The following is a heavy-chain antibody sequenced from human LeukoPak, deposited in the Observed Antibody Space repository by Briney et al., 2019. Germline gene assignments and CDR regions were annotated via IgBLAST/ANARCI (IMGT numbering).Heavy chain of an antibody. CDR3: ARRGYSYGLDP. CDR1: GFTFSGYW. D-gene: IGHD5-12*01. V-gene: IGHV3-7*01. Sequence: GGSLRLSCAASGFTFSGYWMSWVRQAPGKGLEWVANTIQVGSEKYYADSVKGRFTISRDNAKNSLYLQMNSLRAEDTAVYYCARRGYSYGLDPWGQGTLVTVSS. J-gene: IGHJ5*02. CDR2: TIQVGSEK.